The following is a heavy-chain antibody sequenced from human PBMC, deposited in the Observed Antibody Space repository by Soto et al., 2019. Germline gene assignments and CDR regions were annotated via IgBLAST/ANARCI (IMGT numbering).Heavy chain of an antibody. D-gene: IGHD2-15*01. CDR3: ARGKHCSGGSCYSRLSGWFDP. CDR2: MNANSGNT. CDR1: GYTFTSYD. J-gene: IGHJ5*02. V-gene: IGHV1-8*01. Sequence: QVQLVQSGAEVKKPGASVKVSCKASGYTFTSYDINWVRQATGQGLEWMGWMNANSGNTGYAQKFQGRVTMTRKTSISTAYMELSSLRSEDTAVYYCARGKHCSGGSCYSRLSGWFDPWGQGTLVTVSS.